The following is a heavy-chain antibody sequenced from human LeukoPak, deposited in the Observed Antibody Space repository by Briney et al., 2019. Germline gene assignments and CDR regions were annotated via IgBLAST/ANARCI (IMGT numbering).Heavy chain of an antibody. CDR2: INHSGST. D-gene: IGHD1-14*01. CDR1: GGSFSGYY. J-gene: IGHJ4*02. CDR3: ARGLPADYDY. V-gene: IGHV4-34*01. Sequence: PSETLSLTCAVYGGSFSGYYWSWIRQPPGKGLEWIGEINHSGSTNYNPSLKSRVTISVDTSKSQFSLKLSSVTAADTAVYYCARGLPADYDYWGQGTLVTVSS.